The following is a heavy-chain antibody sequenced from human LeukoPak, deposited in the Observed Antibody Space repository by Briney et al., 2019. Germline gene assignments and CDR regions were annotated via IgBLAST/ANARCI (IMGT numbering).Heavy chain of an antibody. CDR2: VHYNGAT. V-gene: IGHV4-39*01. CDR1: GGSVTSTTYY. D-gene: IGHD2-15*01. J-gene: IGHJ5*02. Sequence: SETLSLTCTVSGGSVTSTTYYWGWVRQPPGKGLEWVGVVHYNGATYYDPSLKSRVTMSIDTSENQFSLKVTSVTAAGTAVYYCARRRVAATVGWFDHWGQGTLVTVSS. CDR3: ARRRVAATVGWFDH.